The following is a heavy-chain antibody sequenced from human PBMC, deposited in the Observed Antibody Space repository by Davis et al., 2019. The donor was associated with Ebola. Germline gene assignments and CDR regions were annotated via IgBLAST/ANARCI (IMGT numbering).Heavy chain of an antibody. CDR3: ASSASRQWLDLDY. D-gene: IGHD6-19*01. CDR2: IYYSGST. Sequence: PSETLSLTCNVSGGSISSDYWSWIRQPPGKGLEWIGYIYYSGSTNYNPSLKSRVTISVDTSKNQFSLKLSSVTAADTAVYYCASSASRQWLDLDYWGQGTLVTVSS. CDR1: GGSISSDY. J-gene: IGHJ4*02. V-gene: IGHV4-59*01.